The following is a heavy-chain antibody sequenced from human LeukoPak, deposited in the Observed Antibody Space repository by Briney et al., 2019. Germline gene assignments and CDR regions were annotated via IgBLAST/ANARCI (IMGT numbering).Heavy chain of an antibody. CDR2: ISYDGSNK. D-gene: IGHD3-16*02. Sequence: PGGSLRLSCAASGFTFNSYAMHWVRQAPGKGLEWVAVISYDGSNKYYADSVKGRFTISRDNSKNTLYLQMNSLRAEDTAVYYCARVGMITFGGVIVLPDYWGQGTLVTVSS. V-gene: IGHV3-30-3*01. CDR1: GFTFNSYA. J-gene: IGHJ4*02. CDR3: ARVGMITFGGVIVLPDY.